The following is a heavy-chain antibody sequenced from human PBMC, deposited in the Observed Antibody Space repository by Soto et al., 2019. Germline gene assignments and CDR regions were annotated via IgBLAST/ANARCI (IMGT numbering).Heavy chain of an antibody. J-gene: IGHJ4*02. CDR1: GFTFSDYY. CDR3: ARDVDADFRTDFDY. D-gene: IGHD4-17*01. CDR2: ISGNGEII. V-gene: IGHV3-11*01. Sequence: GGSLRLSCAASGFTFSDYYIHWIRRAPGKGLEWISYISGNGEIIQYAATARGRFTISRDNAENSVYLEMDSLRAEDTALYYCARDVDADFRTDFDYWGRGTLVTVS.